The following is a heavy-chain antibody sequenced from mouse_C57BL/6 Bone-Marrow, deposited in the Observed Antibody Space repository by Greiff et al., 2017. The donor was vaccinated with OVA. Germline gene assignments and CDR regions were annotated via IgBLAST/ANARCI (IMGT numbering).Heavy chain of an antibody. CDR2: IWWDDDK. J-gene: IGHJ2*01. D-gene: IGHD2-4*01. CDR1: GFSLCTFGMG. CDR3: ARILSYDYDVY. Sequence: QVTLKVCGPGILQPSQTLSLTCSFSGFSLCTFGMGVGWIRQPSGKGLEWLAHIWWDDDKYFNPALKSRLTISKDTSKNLLFLKIANVDTAYPATYYCARILSYDYDVYWGQGTTLTVSS. V-gene: IGHV8-8*01.